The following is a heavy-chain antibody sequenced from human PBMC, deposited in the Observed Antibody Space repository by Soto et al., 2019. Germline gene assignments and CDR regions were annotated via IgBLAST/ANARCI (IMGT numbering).Heavy chain of an antibody. CDR3: ARAPAYYYDSSGSLGGAFDI. J-gene: IGHJ3*02. D-gene: IGHD3-22*01. Sequence: QVQLVQSGAEVKKPGSSVKVSCKASGGTFSSYAISWVRQAPGQGLEWMGGIIPIFGTANYAQKFQGRVTITADESTSTAYMELSSLRSEDTAVYYCARAPAYYYDSSGSLGGAFDIWGQGTTVTVSS. V-gene: IGHV1-69*01. CDR1: GGTFSSYA. CDR2: IIPIFGTA.